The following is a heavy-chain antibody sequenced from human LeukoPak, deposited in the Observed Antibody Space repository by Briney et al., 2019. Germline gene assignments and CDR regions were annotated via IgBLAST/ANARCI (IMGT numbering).Heavy chain of an antibody. D-gene: IGHD3-22*01. CDR2: ITSSSDSI. J-gene: IGHJ4*02. CDR1: GFTFSAYS. CDR3: AKDIAHRYESPIDY. V-gene: IGHV3-48*01. Sequence: GGSLRLSCATSGFTFSAYSMIWVRQTPGKGLECLSYITSSSDSIHYADSVRGRFTVSRDNSKNTLYLQMNSLRAEDTAVYYCAKDIAHRYESPIDYWGQGTLVTVSS.